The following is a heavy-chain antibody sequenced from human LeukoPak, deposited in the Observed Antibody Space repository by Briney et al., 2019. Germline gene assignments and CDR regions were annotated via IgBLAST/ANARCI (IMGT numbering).Heavy chain of an antibody. Sequence: KPSQTLSLTCTVSGGSISSGGYYWSWIRQHPGKGLEWIGYIYYSGSTYYNPSLKSRVTISVDTSKNQFSLKLSSVTAADTAVYYCARGSYSGWAAPLGYWGQGTLVTVSS. D-gene: IGHD3-10*01. CDR3: ARGSYSGWAAPLGY. V-gene: IGHV4-31*03. J-gene: IGHJ4*02. CDR2: IYYSGST. CDR1: GGSISSGGYY.